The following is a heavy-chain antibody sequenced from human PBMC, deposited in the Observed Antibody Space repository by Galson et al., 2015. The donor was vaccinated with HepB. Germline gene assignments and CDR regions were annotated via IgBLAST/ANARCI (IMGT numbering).Heavy chain of an antibody. Sequence: SVKVSCKASRYTFTGYYMHWVRQAPGQGLEWMGWINPNSGGTNYAQKFQGRVTMTRDTSISTAYMELSRLRSDDTAVYYCARGLVGSYCSSTSCYSLDYWGQGTLVTVSS. CDR3: ARGLVGSYCSSTSCYSLDY. D-gene: IGHD2-2*02. CDR1: RYTFTGYY. CDR2: INPNSGGT. J-gene: IGHJ4*02. V-gene: IGHV1-2*02.